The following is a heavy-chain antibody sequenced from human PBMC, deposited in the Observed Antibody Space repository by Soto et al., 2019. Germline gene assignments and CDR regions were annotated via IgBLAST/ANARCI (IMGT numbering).Heavy chain of an antibody. J-gene: IGHJ4*02. CDR2: ISGSGGST. V-gene: IGHV3-23*01. Sequence: EVQLLESGGGLVQPGGSLRLSCAASGFTFSSYAMSWVRQAPGKGLEWVSAISGSGGSTYYADSVKGRFTISRDNGKNTLYLQMNTLKAEDTAVYYCARPYSSSCTRFDYWGQRTLVTVSA. CDR1: GFTFSSYA. CDR3: ARPYSSSCTRFDY. D-gene: IGHD6-13*01.